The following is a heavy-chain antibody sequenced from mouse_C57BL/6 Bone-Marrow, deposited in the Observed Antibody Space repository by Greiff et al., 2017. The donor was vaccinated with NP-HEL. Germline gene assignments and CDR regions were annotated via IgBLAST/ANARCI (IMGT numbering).Heavy chain of an antibody. J-gene: IGHJ1*03. Sequence: VQLQQPGAELVKPGASVKLSCKASGYTFTSYWMQWVKQRPGQGLEWIGEIDPSDSYTNYNQKFKGKATLTVDTSSSTAYMQLSSLTSEDSAVYCCARPGGYWYFDVWGTGTAVTVSS. CDR1: GYTFTSYW. CDR2: IDPSDSYT. CDR3: ARPGGYWYFDV. V-gene: IGHV1-50*01.